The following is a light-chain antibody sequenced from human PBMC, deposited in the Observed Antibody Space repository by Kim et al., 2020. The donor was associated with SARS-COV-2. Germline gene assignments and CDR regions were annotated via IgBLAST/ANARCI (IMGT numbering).Light chain of an antibody. CDR2: DNN. CDR3: GTWDNSLTDMV. V-gene: IGLV1-51*01. Sequence: QSVLTQPPSVSAAPGQKVTISCSGSSSNIGNNYVSWYQQLPGTAPKLHIYDNNNRPSGIPDRFSGSKSGTSATLSITGLQTGDEADYYCGTWDNSLTDMVFGGRTLLTV. CDR1: SSNIGNNY. J-gene: IGLJ2*01.